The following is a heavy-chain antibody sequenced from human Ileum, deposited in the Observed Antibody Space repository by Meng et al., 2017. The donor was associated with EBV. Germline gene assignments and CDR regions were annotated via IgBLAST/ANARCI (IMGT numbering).Heavy chain of an antibody. J-gene: IGHJ4*02. CDR2: TSLSGST. V-gene: IGHV4-4*03. CDR1: VGSSSRRGW. CDR3: ASSDYYRSDY. D-gene: IGHD3-22*01. Sequence: QVKSQGAGPGRVRPPEPPSLTCAVSVGSSSRRGWVSWVRQPLGKGLEWIGETSLSGSTNYSPSLKSRVTISLDKSKNQLSLKLNSVTAADTAVYYCASSDYYRSDYWGQGTLVTVSS.